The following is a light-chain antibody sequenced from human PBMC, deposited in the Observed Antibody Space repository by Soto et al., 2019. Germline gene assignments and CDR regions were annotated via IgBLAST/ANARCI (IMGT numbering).Light chain of an antibody. J-gene: IGKJ1*01. CDR3: QQYGSSPWT. V-gene: IGKV3-20*01. CDR1: QSVSGDS. CDR2: DAS. Sequence: EIVLTQSPGTLSLSPGERATLSCRASQSVSGDSLAWYQQRPGQAPTLLIHDASSRATGIPDRFSGSGSGTDFTLTTTRLEPEDFAVYHCQQYGSSPWTFGQGTKVDIK.